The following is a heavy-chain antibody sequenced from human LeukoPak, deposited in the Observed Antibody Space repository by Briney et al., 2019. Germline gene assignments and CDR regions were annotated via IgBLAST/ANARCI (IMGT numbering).Heavy chain of an antibody. J-gene: IGHJ4*02. CDR3: ARRDCSSASCSFDY. V-gene: IGHV4-59*01. CDR1: GGSIGSYY. Sequence: SETLSHTCTVSGGSIGSYYWSWIRQPPGKGLEWIGYIYYSGSTNYNPSLKSRVTISIDTSKNQFSLKLSSVTAADTAVYYCARRDCSSASCSFDYWGQGTLVTVSS. CDR2: IYYSGST. D-gene: IGHD2-2*01.